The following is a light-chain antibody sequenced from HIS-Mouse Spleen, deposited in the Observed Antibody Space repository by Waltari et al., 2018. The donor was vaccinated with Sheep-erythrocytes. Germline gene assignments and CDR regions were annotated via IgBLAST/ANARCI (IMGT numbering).Light chain of an antibody. CDR3: CSYAGSYNHV. CDR2: DVS. Sequence: QSALTQPRSVSGSPGQSVTISCTGTSSDVGGYNYVSWYQQHPGKAPKLMIYDVSKRPSGVPDRFSGCKSCNTASLTISGRQAEDEADYYCCSYAGSYNHVFATGTKVTVL. CDR1: SSDVGGYNY. V-gene: IGLV2-11*01. J-gene: IGLJ1*01.